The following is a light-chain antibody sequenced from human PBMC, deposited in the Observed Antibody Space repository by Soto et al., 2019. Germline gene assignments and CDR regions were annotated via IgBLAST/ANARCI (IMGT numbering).Light chain of an antibody. Sequence: EIVLTQSPGTLSLSPGERATLSCRASQSVSSNYLAWYQQKPGQAPRPLIYGASSRATGIPDMFSGSGAGKDFTLPISRLESEDFAVFYCQQYGSPPWTFGQGTK. J-gene: IGKJ1*01. CDR2: GAS. V-gene: IGKV3-20*01. CDR3: QQYGSPPWT. CDR1: QSVSSNY.